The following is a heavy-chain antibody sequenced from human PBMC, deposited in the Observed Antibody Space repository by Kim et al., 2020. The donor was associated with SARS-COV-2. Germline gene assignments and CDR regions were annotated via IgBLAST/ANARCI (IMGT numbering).Heavy chain of an antibody. J-gene: IGHJ6*02. Sequence: GRFTISRDNSKNTLYLQMNSLRAEDTAVYYCAKDRGTMVRGYYYYYGMDVWGQGTTVTVSS. CDR3: AKDRGTMVRGYYYYYGMDV. V-gene: IGHV3-23*01. D-gene: IGHD3-10*01.